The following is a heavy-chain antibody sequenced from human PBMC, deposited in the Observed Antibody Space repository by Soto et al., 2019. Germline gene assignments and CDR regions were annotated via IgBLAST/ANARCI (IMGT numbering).Heavy chain of an antibody. Sequence: PGESLKISCKGSGYSFTSYWIGWVRQMPGKGLEWMGIIYPGDSDTRYSPSFQGKVSISADKSISTAYLQWSSLKASDTAMYYCARSRTYYYDSSGYWVGMDVWGQGTTVTVSS. J-gene: IGHJ6*02. D-gene: IGHD3-22*01. V-gene: IGHV5-51*01. CDR1: GYSFTSYW. CDR2: IYPGDSDT. CDR3: ARSRTYYYDSSGYWVGMDV.